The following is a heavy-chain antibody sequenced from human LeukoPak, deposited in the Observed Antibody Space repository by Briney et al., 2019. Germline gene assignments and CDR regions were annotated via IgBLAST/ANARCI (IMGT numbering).Heavy chain of an antibody. Sequence: ASVKVSCKASGYTFTSYDINWVRQATGQGLEWMGWMNPNSGNTGYAQKFQGRVTMTRNTSISTAYMELSSLRSEDTAVYYCATQGVYDYVWGSYRYVDYWGQGTLVTVSS. CDR3: ATQGVYDYVWGSYRYVDY. CDR1: GYTFTSYD. V-gene: IGHV1-8*01. CDR2: MNPNSGNT. J-gene: IGHJ4*02. D-gene: IGHD3-16*02.